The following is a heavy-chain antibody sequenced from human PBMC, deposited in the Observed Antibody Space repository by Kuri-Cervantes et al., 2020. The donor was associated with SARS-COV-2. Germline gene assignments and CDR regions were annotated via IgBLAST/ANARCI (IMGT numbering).Heavy chain of an antibody. CDR2: ISAYNGNT. Sequence: ASVKVSCKASGYTFTGYYMHWVRQAPGRGLEWMGWISAYNGNTNYAQKLQGRVTMTTDKSTSTAYMELRSLRSDDTAVYYCATSEYGVDAFDIWGQGTMVTVSS. V-gene: IGHV1-18*04. CDR3: ATSEYGVDAFDI. J-gene: IGHJ3*02. CDR1: GYTFTGYY. D-gene: IGHD2-2*01.